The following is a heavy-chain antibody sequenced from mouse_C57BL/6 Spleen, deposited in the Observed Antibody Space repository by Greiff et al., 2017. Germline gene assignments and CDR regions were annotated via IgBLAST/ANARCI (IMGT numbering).Heavy chain of an antibody. CDR1: GYTFTSYW. J-gene: IGHJ4*01. CDR2: IYPGSGST. Sequence: QVQLKQPGAELVKPGASVKMSCKASGYTFTSYWITWVKQRPGQGLEWIGDIYPGSGSTNYNEKFKSKATLTVDTSSSTAYMQLSSLTSEDSAVYYCARHGSSPYYAMDYWGQGTSVTVSS. CDR3: ARHGSSPYYAMDY. D-gene: IGHD1-1*01. V-gene: IGHV1-55*01.